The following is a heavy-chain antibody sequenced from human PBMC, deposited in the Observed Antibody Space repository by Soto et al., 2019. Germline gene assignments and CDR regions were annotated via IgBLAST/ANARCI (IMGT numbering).Heavy chain of an antibody. J-gene: IGHJ4*02. V-gene: IGHV4-30-2*01. CDR2: IYHSGST. D-gene: IGHD2-15*01. Sequence: QLQLQESGSGLVKPSQTLSLTCAVSGGSISSGGYSWSWIRQPPGKGLEWIGYIYHSGSTYYNPSRXSXAXIXLDRSKNQFSLKLSSVTAADTAVYYCARGQVVAAQHWGQGTLVTVSS. CDR3: ARGQVVAAQH. CDR1: GGSISSGGYS.